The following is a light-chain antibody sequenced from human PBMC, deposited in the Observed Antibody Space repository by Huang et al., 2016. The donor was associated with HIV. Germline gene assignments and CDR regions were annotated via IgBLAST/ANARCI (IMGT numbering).Light chain of an antibody. CDR2: AAS. V-gene: IGKV3-15*01. Sequence: ETVMTQSPAILSVSPGESATFSCRASQSVKSNLAWYQQKPGQPPRLRIYAASTRATGVPPRFSGSGSETEFTLTISDLQSEDFALYYCQHYNNWPPRYTFGQGTKLDIK. CDR3: QHYNNWPPRYT. CDR1: QSVKSN. J-gene: IGKJ2*01.